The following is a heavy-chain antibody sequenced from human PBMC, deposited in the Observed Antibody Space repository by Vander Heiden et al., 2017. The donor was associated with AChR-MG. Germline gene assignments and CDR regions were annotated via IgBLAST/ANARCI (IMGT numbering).Heavy chain of an antibody. CDR2: ISSSSSTI. CDR3: ARDYDFWSGYLNYYYGMDV. Sequence: EVQLVEPGGGLVPPGGSLRLSCAASGFTFSSYSMNWVRQAPVKGLEWVSYISSSSSTIYYADSVKGRFTISRDNAKNSLYLQMNSLRAEDTAVYYCARDYDFWSGYLNYYYGMDVWGQGTTVTVSS. D-gene: IGHD3-3*01. CDR1: GFTFSSYS. J-gene: IGHJ6*02. V-gene: IGHV3-48*01.